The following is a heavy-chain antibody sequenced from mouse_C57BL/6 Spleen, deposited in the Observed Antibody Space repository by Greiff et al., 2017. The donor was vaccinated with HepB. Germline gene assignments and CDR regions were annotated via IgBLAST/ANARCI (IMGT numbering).Heavy chain of an antibody. V-gene: IGHV1-78*01. CDR1: GYTFTDHT. CDR3: ASSYYSNWEGYYFDY. D-gene: IGHD2-5*01. CDR2: IYPRDGST. J-gene: IGHJ2*01. Sequence: VKLMESDAELVKPGASVKISCKVSGYTFTDHTIHWMKQRPEQGLEWIGYIYPRDGSTKYNEKFKGKATLTADKSSSTAYMQLNSLTSEDSAVYFCASSYYSNWEGYYFDYWGQGTTLTVSS.